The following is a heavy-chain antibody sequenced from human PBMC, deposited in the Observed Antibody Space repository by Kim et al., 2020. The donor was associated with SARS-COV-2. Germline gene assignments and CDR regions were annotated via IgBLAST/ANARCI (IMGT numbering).Heavy chain of an antibody. CDR1: GFTFSSYS. Sequence: GGSLRLSCAASGFTFSSYSMNWVRQAPGKGLEWVSSISSSSSYIYYADSVKGRFTISRDNAKNSLYLQMNSLRAEDTAVYYCAREGQLERSDFDYWGQGTLVTVSS. D-gene: IGHD1-1*01. CDR3: AREGQLERSDFDY. J-gene: IGHJ4*02. V-gene: IGHV3-21*01. CDR2: ISSSSSYI.